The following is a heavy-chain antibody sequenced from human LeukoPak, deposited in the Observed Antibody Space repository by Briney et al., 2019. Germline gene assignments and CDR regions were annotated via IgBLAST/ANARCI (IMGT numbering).Heavy chain of an antibody. Sequence: SETLSLTCAVYGGSFSGYYWSWIRQPPGKGLEWIGEINHSGSTNYNPSLKSRVTISVDTSKNQFSLKLSSVTAADTAVYYCARDIMTTVKAVDYWGQGTLVTVSS. CDR1: GGSFSGYY. D-gene: IGHD4-11*01. CDR3: ARDIMTTVKAVDY. V-gene: IGHV4-34*01. CDR2: INHSGST. J-gene: IGHJ4*02.